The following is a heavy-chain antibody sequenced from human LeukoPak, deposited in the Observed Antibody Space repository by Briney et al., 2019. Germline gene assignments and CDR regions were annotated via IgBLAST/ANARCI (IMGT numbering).Heavy chain of an antibody. CDR1: GFTFSSYG. D-gene: IGHD2-2*02. Sequence: GGSLRLSCAASGFTFSSYGMHWVRQAPGKGLEWVAVIWYDGSNKYYADSVKGRFTISRDNSKNTLYLQMNSLRAEDTAVYYCARAYQLLYSLDYWGQGTLVTVSS. V-gene: IGHV3-33*08. CDR3: ARAYQLLYSLDY. CDR2: IWYDGSNK. J-gene: IGHJ4*02.